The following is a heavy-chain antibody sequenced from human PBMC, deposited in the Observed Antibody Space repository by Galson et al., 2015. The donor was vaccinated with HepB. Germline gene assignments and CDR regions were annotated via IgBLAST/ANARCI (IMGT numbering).Heavy chain of an antibody. J-gene: IGHJ6*02. D-gene: IGHD6-13*01. CDR3: ARENSSSWHTNYYYYGMDV. CDR1: GFTVSSNY. Sequence: SLRLSCAASGFTVSSNYMSWVRQAPGKGLEWVSVIYSGGSTYYADSVKGRFTISRDNSKNTLYLQMNSLRAEDTAVYYCARENSSSWHTNYYYYGMDVWGQGNNVNGS. CDR2: IYSGGST. V-gene: IGHV3-66*02.